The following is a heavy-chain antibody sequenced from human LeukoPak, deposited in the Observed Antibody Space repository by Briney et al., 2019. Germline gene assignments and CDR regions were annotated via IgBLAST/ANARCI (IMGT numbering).Heavy chain of an antibody. V-gene: IGHV3-23*01. D-gene: IGHD3-22*01. J-gene: IGHJ4*02. CDR2: ISGSGGST. CDR1: GFTFSSYA. Sequence: GGSLRLSCAASGFTFSSYAMSWVRQAPGKGLEWVSAISGSGGSTYYADSVKGRFTISRDNSKNTLYLQMNSLRAEDTAVYYCARGRTNYYDSSGYPPYYFDYWGQGTLVTVSS. CDR3: ARGRTNYYDSSGYPPYYFDY.